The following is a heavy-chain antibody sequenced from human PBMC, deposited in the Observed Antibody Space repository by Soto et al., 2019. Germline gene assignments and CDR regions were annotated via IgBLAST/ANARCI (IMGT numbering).Heavy chain of an antibody. J-gene: IGHJ6*02. CDR2: IYYSGST. D-gene: IGHD6-19*01. Sequence: PSETLSLTCTVSGGSISSSSYYWGWIRQPPGKGLEWIGSIYYSGSTYYNPSLKSRVTISVDTSKNQFSLKLSSVTAADTAVYYCARLRYSSGWGYYYGMDVWGQGTTVT. CDR1: GGSISSSSYY. CDR3: ARLRYSSGWGYYYGMDV. V-gene: IGHV4-39*01.